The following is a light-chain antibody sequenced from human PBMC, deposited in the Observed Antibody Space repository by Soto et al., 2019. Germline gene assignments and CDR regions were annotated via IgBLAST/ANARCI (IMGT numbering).Light chain of an antibody. Sequence: QSALTQPASVSGSPGQSITISCTGTSSDVGGYNYVSWYQQHPDKAPKLMIYEVSNRPSGVSNRFSGSKSGNTASLTISGRQAEDEVDYYCSSYTGSSTWVFGGGTKLTVL. CDR1: SSDVGGYNY. V-gene: IGLV2-14*01. CDR3: SSYTGSSTWV. CDR2: EVS. J-gene: IGLJ3*02.